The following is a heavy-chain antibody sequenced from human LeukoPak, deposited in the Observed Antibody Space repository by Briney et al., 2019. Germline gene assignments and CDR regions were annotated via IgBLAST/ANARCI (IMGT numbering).Heavy chain of an antibody. Sequence: ASVKVSCKFSGYTLTELSMHWVRQAPGKGLEWMGGFDPEDGETIYAQKFQGRVTMTEDTSTDTAYMELSSLRSEDTAVYYCASLRESGSYYNWFDPWGQGTLVTVSS. D-gene: IGHD1-26*01. V-gene: IGHV1-24*01. CDR2: FDPEDGET. CDR1: GYTLTELS. CDR3: ASLRESGSYYNWFDP. J-gene: IGHJ5*02.